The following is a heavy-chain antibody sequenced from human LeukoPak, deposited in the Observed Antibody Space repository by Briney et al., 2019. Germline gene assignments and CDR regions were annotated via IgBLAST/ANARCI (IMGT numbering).Heavy chain of an antibody. J-gene: IGHJ4*02. D-gene: IGHD6-6*01. CDR3: ARDPIGQEQLVFDY. CDR2: INPNSGGT. V-gene: IGHV1-2*02. CDR1: GYTFTSYG. Sequence: ASVKVSCKASGYTFTSYGISWVRQAPGQGLEWMGWINPNSGGTNYAQKFQGRVTMTRDTSISTAYMELSRLRSDDTAVYYCARDPIGQEQLVFDYWGQGTLVTVSS.